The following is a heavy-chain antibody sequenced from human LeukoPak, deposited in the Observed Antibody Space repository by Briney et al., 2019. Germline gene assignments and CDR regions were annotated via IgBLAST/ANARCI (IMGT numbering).Heavy chain of an antibody. Sequence: GGSLRLSCAASGFTFSSYGMHWVRQAPGKGLEWVAVIPYDGSNKYYADSVKGRFTISRDNSKNTLYLQMNSLRAEDTAVYYCAKGYYDSGGSYYYFDYWGQGTLVTVSS. J-gene: IGHJ4*02. D-gene: IGHD3-22*01. CDR1: GFTFSSYG. V-gene: IGHV3-30*18. CDR2: IPYDGSNK. CDR3: AKGYYDSGGSYYYFDY.